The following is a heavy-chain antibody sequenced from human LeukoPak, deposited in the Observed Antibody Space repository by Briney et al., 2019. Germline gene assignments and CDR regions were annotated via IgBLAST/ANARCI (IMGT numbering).Heavy chain of an antibody. Sequence: PSGTLSLTCTVSGGSISSSSSYWGWIRQPPGKGLEWIGTIYYSGSTYYNASLKSRVTTSADTSKNQFSLKLSSVTAADTAVYYCARTTVATQFDYWGQGTLVTVSS. CDR3: ARTTVATQFDY. V-gene: IGHV4-39*01. CDR2: IYYSGST. CDR1: GGSISSSSSY. D-gene: IGHD4-23*01. J-gene: IGHJ4*02.